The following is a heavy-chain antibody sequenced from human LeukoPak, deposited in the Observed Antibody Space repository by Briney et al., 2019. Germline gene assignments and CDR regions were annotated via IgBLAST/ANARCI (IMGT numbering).Heavy chain of an antibody. J-gene: IGHJ1*01. Sequence: SETLSLTCTVSGGSISSSSYYWGWIRQAPGKGLEWIGSIYYSGNTYYSPSLKSRVTISVDTSKNQFSLKLSSVTAADTAVYYCARQSKGIIVITDFQHWGQGTLVTVSS. V-gene: IGHV4-39*01. CDR2: IYYSGNT. CDR1: GGSISSSSYY. CDR3: ARQSKGIIVITDFQH. D-gene: IGHD3-22*01.